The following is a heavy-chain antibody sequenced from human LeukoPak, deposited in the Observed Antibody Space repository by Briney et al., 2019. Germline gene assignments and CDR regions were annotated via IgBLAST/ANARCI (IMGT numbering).Heavy chain of an antibody. J-gene: IGHJ4*02. Sequence: SETLSLTCTVSGGSISSYYWGWIRQPPGKGLEWIGDIYHGGSTYYNPSLKSRVTMSGDTSKNQFSLNLSSVTAADTAVYYCARVTSSSWFEGYFDYWGQGTLVTVSS. CDR3: ARVTSSSWFEGYFDY. CDR1: GGSISSYY. V-gene: IGHV4-59*04. CDR2: IYHGGST. D-gene: IGHD6-13*01.